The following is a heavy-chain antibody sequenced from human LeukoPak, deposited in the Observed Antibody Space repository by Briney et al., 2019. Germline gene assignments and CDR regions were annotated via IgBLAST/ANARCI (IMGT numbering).Heavy chain of an antibody. Sequence: ASVKVSCKASGYTFTSYGISWVRQAPGQGLEWMGWISAYNGNTNYVQKLQGRVTMTTDTSTSTAYMELRSLRSDDTAVYYCARVRVVVVAATPYYFDYWGQGTLVTVSS. CDR1: GYTFTSYG. CDR2: ISAYNGNT. J-gene: IGHJ4*02. D-gene: IGHD2-15*01. V-gene: IGHV1-18*01. CDR3: ARVRVVVVAATPYYFDY.